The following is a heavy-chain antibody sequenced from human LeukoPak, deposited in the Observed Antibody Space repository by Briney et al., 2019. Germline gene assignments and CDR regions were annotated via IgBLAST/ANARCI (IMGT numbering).Heavy chain of an antibody. CDR3: ARGYCSSTSCYGGIWFDP. V-gene: IGHV4-59*01. CDR1: GGSISSYY. J-gene: IGHJ5*02. D-gene: IGHD2-2*01. Sequence: PSETLSLTCTVSGGSISSYYWSWIRQPPGKGLEWIGYIYYSGSTNYNPSLKSRVTISVDTSKNQFSLKLSSVTAADTAVYYCARGYCSSTSCYGGIWFDPWGQGTPVTVSS. CDR2: IYYSGST.